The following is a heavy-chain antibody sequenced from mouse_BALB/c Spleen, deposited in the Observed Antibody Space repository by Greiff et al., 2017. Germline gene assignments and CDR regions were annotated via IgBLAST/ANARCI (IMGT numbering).Heavy chain of an antibody. CDR2: INPGSGGT. D-gene: IGHD5-1*01. Sequence: QVQLQQSGAELVRPGTSVKVSCKASGYAFTNYLIEWVKQRPGQGLEWIGVINPGSGGTNYNEKFKGKATLTADKSSSTAYMQLSSLTSDDSAVYFCARSGVLYAMDYWGQGTSVTVSS. CDR3: ARSGVLYAMDY. V-gene: IGHV1-54*01. J-gene: IGHJ4*01. CDR1: GYAFTNYL.